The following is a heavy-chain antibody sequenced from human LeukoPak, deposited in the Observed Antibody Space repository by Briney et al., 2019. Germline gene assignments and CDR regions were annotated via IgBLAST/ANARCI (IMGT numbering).Heavy chain of an antibody. D-gene: IGHD2-21*02. V-gene: IGHV3-30*03. CDR2: ISYDGGNK. J-gene: IGHJ3*02. CDR3: AREVTLGAALDAFDI. Sequence: GGSLRLSCAASGFTFSSYGMHWVRQAPGKGLEWVAVISYDGGNKYYADSVKGRFTISRDNSKNTVNLQMDSLRAEDTAVYYCAREVTLGAALDAFDIWGQGTMVTVSS. CDR1: GFTFSSYG.